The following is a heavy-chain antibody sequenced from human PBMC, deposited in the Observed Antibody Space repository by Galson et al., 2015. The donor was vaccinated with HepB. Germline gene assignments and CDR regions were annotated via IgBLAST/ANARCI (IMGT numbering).Heavy chain of an antibody. CDR2: IIPILGIA. V-gene: IGHV1-69*02. J-gene: IGHJ2*01. CDR3: ATSGTRCSSTSCSTHHWYFDL. D-gene: IGHD2-2*01. CDR1: GGTFSSYT. Sequence: SVKVSCKASGGTFSSYTISWVRQAPGQGLEWMGRIIPILGIANYAQKFQGRVTITADKSTSTAYMELSSLRSEDTAVYYCATSGTRCSSTSCSTHHWYFDLWGRGTLVTVSS.